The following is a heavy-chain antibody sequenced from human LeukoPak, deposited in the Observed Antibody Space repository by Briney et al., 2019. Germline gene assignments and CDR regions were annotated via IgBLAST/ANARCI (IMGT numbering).Heavy chain of an antibody. CDR1: GFTFSSYT. V-gene: IGHV3-64*01. J-gene: IGHJ4*02. Sequence: GGSLRLSCAASGFTFSSYTMHWVRQAPGKGLESVSAISRNGGSTYYANSVKGRFTISRDNSKNTLYLQMSSLRAEDTAVYYCVKASGRGIFGYYFDYWGQGTLVTVSS. CDR2: ISRNGGST. CDR3: VKASGRGIFGYYFDY. D-gene: IGHD3-3*01.